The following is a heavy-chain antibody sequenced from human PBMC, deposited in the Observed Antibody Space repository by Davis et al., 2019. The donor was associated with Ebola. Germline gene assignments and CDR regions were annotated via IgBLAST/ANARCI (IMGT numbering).Heavy chain of an antibody. CDR2: IYYLGST. Sequence: SETLSLTCTVSGGSISSYYWSWIRQPPGKGLEWIGYIYYLGSTIYNPSLQSRVTISVDTSKNQFSLMLTSVTAADTAVYYCARLGFLGGQFDFWGQGTLVTVSA. CDR1: GGSISSYY. D-gene: IGHD3-16*01. J-gene: IGHJ4*02. CDR3: ARLGFLGGQFDF. V-gene: IGHV4-59*08.